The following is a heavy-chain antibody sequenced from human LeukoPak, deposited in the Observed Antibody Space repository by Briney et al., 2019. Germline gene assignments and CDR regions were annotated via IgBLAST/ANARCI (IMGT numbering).Heavy chain of an antibody. CDR2: IIPILGIA. D-gene: IGHD2-2*01. V-gene: IGHV1-69*02. Sequence: ASVKVSCKASGGTFTSYTISWVRQAPGQGLEWMGRIIPILGIANYAQKFQARVTITADKSTSTAYMELSSLRSEDTAVYYCAIDSTDIVVVPALDYWGQGTLVTVSS. J-gene: IGHJ4*02. CDR3: AIDSTDIVVVPALDY. CDR1: GGTFTSYT.